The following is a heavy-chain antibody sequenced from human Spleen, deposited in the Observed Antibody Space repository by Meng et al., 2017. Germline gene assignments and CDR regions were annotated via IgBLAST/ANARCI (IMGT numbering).Heavy chain of an antibody. CDR2: ISSGGTT. D-gene: IGHD1-26*01. V-gene: IGHV3-66*02. J-gene: IGHJ4*02. CDR3: ARGATTVDY. CDR1: GFTFSSYS. Sequence: GGSLRLSCAASGFTFSSYSMNWVRQAPGKGLDWVSIISSGGTTYYADSVTGRFTISRDNSKNMLFLQMNSLRAEDTAVYYCARGATTVDYWGQGTLVTVSS.